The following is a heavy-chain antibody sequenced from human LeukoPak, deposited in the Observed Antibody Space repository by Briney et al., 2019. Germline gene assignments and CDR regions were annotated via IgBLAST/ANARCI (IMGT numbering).Heavy chain of an antibody. CDR1: GYSISSGYY. D-gene: IGHD2-15*01. CDR2: IYHSGST. J-gene: IGHJ6*03. V-gene: IGHV4-38-2*02. CDR3: ARVDYYYYYMDV. Sequence: SETLSLTCTVSGYSISSGYYWGWIRQPPGKGLEWIGSIYHSGSTYYNPSLKSRVTISVDTSKNQFSLKLSSVTAADTAVYYCARVDYYYYYMDVWGKGTTVTVSS.